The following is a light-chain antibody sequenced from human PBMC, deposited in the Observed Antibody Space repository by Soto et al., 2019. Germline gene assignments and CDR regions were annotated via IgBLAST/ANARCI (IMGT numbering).Light chain of an antibody. CDR3: QQYNNWPPYT. J-gene: IGKJ2*01. CDR2: DAS. V-gene: IGKV1-5*01. Sequence: DIQMTQSPSTLSASVGDRVTITCRASQSISSWLAWYQQKLGRAPRLLIYDASSLESGVPSRFSGSGYGTEFTLTISSLQPDDFATYYCQQYNNWPPYTFGQGTKVDIK. CDR1: QSISSW.